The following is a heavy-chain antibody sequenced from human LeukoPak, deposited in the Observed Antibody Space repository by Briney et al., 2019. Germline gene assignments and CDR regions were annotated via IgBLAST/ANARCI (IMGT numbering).Heavy chain of an antibody. CDR3: ARHYNSSGQKPKLGFDY. CDR1: GGSISSGGYY. Sequence: PSQTLSLTCTVSGGSISSGGYYWSWIRQPPGKGLEWIGYIYHSGSTYYNPSLKSRVTISVDRSKNQFSLKLSSVTAADTAVYYCARHYNSSGQKPKLGFDYWGQGTLVTVSS. D-gene: IGHD6-19*01. V-gene: IGHV4-30-2*01. CDR2: IYHSGST. J-gene: IGHJ4*02.